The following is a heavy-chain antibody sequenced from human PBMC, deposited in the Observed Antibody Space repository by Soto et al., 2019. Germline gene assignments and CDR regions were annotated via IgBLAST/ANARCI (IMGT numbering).Heavy chain of an antibody. D-gene: IGHD3-22*01. Sequence: GGSLRLSCTASGFTFSTYGMHWVRQAPGKGLEWVAVISYDGSNKYYADSVKGRFTISRDNSKNTLYLQMNSLRAEDTAVYYCARDKRPITMIVVVAVQRFSYYGMDVWGQGTTVTVSS. CDR1: GFTFSTYG. CDR3: ARDKRPITMIVVVAVQRFSYYGMDV. V-gene: IGHV3-30*03. CDR2: ISYDGSNK. J-gene: IGHJ6*01.